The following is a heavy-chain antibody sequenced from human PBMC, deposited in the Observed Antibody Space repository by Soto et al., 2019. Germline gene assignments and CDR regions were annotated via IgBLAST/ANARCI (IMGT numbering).Heavy chain of an antibody. Sequence: PGGSLRPSCAASGFTFTIYAMDWVRHAAGKGLEWGAVISYDGSNKYYADSVKGRFTISSDNSKNTLYLQRNSLRAEDTAVYYCGSEQLAVLRGVLDYWGQGTLVTVSS. D-gene: IGHD1-1*01. V-gene: IGHV3-30-3*01. CDR3: GSEQLAVLRGVLDY. CDR2: ISYDGSNK. CDR1: GFTFTIYA. J-gene: IGHJ4*02.